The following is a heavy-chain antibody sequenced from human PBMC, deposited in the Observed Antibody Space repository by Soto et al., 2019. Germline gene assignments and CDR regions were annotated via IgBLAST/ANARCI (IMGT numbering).Heavy chain of an antibody. J-gene: IGHJ3*02. CDR1: GGSITTGGRY. D-gene: IGHD5-12*01. CDR2: IYYSGNT. V-gene: IGHV4-31*02. Sequence: QVRLQEWGPGLVKPSQTLSLKCSVSGGSITTGGRYWSWIRQLPGKGLERIGDIYYSGNTYYNASLKSRVTISVEAAWNQSALEPSSLPGADTAVYYSAVALVFSGCEGFDTWRQGRLVTVSS. CDR3: AVALVFSGCEGFDT.